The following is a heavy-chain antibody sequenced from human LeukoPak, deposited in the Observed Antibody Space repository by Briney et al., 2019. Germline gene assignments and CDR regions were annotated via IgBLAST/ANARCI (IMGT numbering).Heavy chain of an antibody. CDR2: INPNSGGT. J-gene: IGHJ4*02. CDR1: GYTFTGYY. V-gene: IGHV1-2*04. CDR3: ARGLRGYSYGCDY. D-gene: IGHD5-18*01. Sequence: GASVKVSCKASGYTFTGYYMHWVRQAPGQGLEWMGWINPNSGGTNYAQKFQGWVTMTRDTSISTAYMELSRLRSDDTAVYYCARGLRGYSYGCDYWGQGTLVTVSS.